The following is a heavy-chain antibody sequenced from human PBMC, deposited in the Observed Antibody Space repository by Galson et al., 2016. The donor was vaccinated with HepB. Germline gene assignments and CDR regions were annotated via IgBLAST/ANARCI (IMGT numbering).Heavy chain of an antibody. J-gene: IGHJ4*02. V-gene: IGHV3-21*01. CDR1: GFTFNMYT. CDR2: ISPGSTYT. D-gene: IGHD6-13*01. CDR3: ARVVTPMAAANRGFES. Sequence: SLRLSCAASGFTFNMYTMTWVRQAPGKGPEWVSSISPGSTYTHFADSVKGRFIISRDDVENSLYLQMNSLRAEDTALYDCARVVTPMAAANRGFESWGQGTQVVVSS.